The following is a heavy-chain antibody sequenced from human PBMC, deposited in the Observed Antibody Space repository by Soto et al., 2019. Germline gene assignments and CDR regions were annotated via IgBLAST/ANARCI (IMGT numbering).Heavy chain of an antibody. CDR1: GGSISSGGYS. Sequence: SETLSLTCAVSGGSISSGGYSWSWIRQPPGKGLEWIGYIYHSGSTYYNPSLKSRVTISVDRSKNQFSLKLSSVTAADTAVYYCARNAGYDYYYYYYMDVWGKGTTVTVSS. V-gene: IGHV4-30-2*01. J-gene: IGHJ6*03. CDR3: ARNAGYDYYYYYYMDV. D-gene: IGHD5-12*01. CDR2: IYHSGST.